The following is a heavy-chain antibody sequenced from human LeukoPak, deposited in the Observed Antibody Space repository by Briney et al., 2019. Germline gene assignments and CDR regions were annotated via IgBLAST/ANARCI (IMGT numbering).Heavy chain of an antibody. J-gene: IGHJ2*01. CDR2: ISSDGSST. D-gene: IGHD2-21*02. Sequence: GGSLRLSXAASGFTFSNYWIHSVRQAPGKGLVWLSRISSDGSSTSYADSVKGRFTISRDNAKNTLYLQMNSLRAEDTAVYYCARAPYCGGDCYSRYFDLWGRGTLVTVSS. CDR1: GFTFSNYW. CDR3: ARAPYCGGDCYSRYFDL. V-gene: IGHV3-74*01.